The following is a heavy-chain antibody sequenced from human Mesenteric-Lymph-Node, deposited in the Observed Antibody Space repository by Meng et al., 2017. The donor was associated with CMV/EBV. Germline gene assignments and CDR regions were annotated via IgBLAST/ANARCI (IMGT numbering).Heavy chain of an antibody. J-gene: IGHJ5*02. CDR1: GDSGSNNGAA. Sequence: CAISGDSGSNNGAAWNWIRQSPSRGLEWLGRKCYRSKWYNDYAVSVKSRITINPDTSKNQFSLQLNSVTPEDTAVYYCVGIRDGYNHPWGQGTLVTVSS. CDR2: KCYRSKWYN. CDR3: VGIRDGYNHP. D-gene: IGHD5-24*01. V-gene: IGHV6-1*01.